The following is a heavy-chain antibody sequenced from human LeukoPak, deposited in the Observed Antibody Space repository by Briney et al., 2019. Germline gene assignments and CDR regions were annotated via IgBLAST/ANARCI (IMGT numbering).Heavy chain of an antibody. D-gene: IGHD1-26*01. V-gene: IGHV3-7*01. Sequence: GGSLRLSCSVSGFSLSMYWVTWVRQAPGKGLEWLANIKQDGSEEYYADSVKGRFTISRDNARNSLYLQMNSLRAEDTALYYCARWDSGNYYGIGDWGQGTLVTVSS. CDR1: GFSLSMYW. CDR2: IKQDGSEE. J-gene: IGHJ4*02. CDR3: ARWDSGNYYGIGD.